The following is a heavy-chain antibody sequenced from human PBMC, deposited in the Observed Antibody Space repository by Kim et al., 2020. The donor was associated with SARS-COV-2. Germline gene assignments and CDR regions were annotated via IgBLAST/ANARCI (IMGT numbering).Heavy chain of an antibody. J-gene: IGHJ6*02. D-gene: IGHD6-13*01. CDR1: GFTFSSYG. CDR2: ISYDGSNK. V-gene: IGHV3-30*18. Sequence: GGSLRLSCAASGFTFSSYGMHWVRQAPGKGLEWVAVISYDGSNKYYADSVKGRFTISRDNSKNTLYLQMNSLRAEDTAVYYCAKDLSSSWELYYYYGMDVWGQGTTVTVSS. CDR3: AKDLSSSWELYYYYGMDV.